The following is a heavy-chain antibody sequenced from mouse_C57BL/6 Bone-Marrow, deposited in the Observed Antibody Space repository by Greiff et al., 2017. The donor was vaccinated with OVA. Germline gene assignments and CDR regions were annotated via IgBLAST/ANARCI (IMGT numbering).Heavy chain of an antibody. V-gene: IGHV1-18*01. CDR1: GYTFTDYN. Sequence: EVKLQESGPELVKPGASVKIPCKASGYTFTDYNMDWVKQSHGQSLEWIGDINPNNGGTIYNQKFKGKATLTVVKSSSTAYMELRSLTSEDTAVYYCARLAYWGQGTLVTVSA. J-gene: IGHJ3*01. CDR2: INPNNGGT. CDR3: ARLAY.